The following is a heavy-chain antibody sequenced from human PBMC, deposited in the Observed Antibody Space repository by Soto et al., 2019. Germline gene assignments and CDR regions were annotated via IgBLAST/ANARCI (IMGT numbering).Heavy chain of an antibody. CDR2: IHPGGGST. D-gene: IGHD2-21*01. J-gene: IGHJ4*01. CDR1: GYIFINYY. V-gene: IGHV1-46*01. Sequence: ASVKVSCKASGYIFINYYMHWVRQAPGQGLEWMGMIHPGGGSTSYAQKFQGRVTMTRDTSTSTAYMELSSLRSEDTAVYYCARGKYHSDRIDWPQHYWGHGTLVTVSS. CDR3: ARGKYHSDRIDWPQHY.